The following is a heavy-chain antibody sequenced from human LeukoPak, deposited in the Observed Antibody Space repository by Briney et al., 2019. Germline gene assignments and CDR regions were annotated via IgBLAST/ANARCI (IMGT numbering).Heavy chain of an antibody. D-gene: IGHD4-17*01. V-gene: IGHV3-23*01. Sequence: GGSLRLSCAASGFTLSNYGMAWVRQPPGKGLEWVAAVRGSGYSTSYADSVRGRFTISRDNSKNTLYLQMNSLRAEDTAVYCCGKDPNGDYLGAFDFWGQGTMVTVSS. CDR2: VRGSGYST. CDR1: GFTLSNYG. CDR3: GKDPNGDYLGAFDF. J-gene: IGHJ3*01.